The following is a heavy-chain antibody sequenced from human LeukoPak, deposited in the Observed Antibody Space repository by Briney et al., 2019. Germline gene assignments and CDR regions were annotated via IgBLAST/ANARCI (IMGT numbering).Heavy chain of an antibody. CDR1: GFTVSSNY. Sequence: GGSLRLSCAASGFTVSSNYMSWVRQAPGKGLEWVSVIYSGGSTYYADSVKGRFTISRDNSKNTLYLQMNGLRAEDTAVYYCARDYSSGWSDYWGQGTLVTVSS. D-gene: IGHD6-19*01. V-gene: IGHV3-53*01. J-gene: IGHJ4*02. CDR2: IYSGGST. CDR3: ARDYSSGWSDY.